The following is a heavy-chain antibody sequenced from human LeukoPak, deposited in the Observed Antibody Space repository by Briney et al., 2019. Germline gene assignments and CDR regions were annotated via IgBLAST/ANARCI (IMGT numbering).Heavy chain of an antibody. J-gene: IGHJ4*02. V-gene: IGHV1-2*02. CDR3: ARDLGPYCSSTSCYPASYYFDY. CDR1: GYTFTGYY. Sequence: ASVKVSCKASGYTFTGYYMHWVRQAPGQGLEWMGWINPNNGGTNYAQKFQGRVTMTRDTSISTAYMELSRLRSDDTAVYYCARDLGPYCSSTSCYPASYYFDYWGQGTLVTVSS. D-gene: IGHD2-2*01. CDR2: INPNNGGT.